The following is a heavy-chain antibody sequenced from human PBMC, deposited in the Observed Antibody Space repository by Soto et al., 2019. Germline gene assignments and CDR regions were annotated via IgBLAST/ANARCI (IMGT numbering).Heavy chain of an antibody. CDR2: VSYDGSTT. Sequence: QVQLVESGGGVVQPGRSRTLSCAASGFAFGRYGMHWVRQAPGKGLEWVAVVSYDGSTTYYADSVKGRFTISRDNSKSALFLRMNSLRGDDTAVYYCAKGMEYAAVQDSWGQGILVIVSS. V-gene: IGHV3-30*18. CDR1: GFAFGRYG. CDR3: AKGMEYAAVQDS. J-gene: IGHJ5*01. D-gene: IGHD6-13*01.